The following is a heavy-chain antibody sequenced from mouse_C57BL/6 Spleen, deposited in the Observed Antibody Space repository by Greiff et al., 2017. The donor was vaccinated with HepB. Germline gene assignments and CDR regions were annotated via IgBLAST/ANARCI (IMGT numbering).Heavy chain of an antibody. CDR2: IYPGDGDT. CDR3: ARAGSNAVFAY. V-gene: IGHV1-82*01. D-gene: IGHD1-1*01. Sequence: QVQLQQSGPELVKPGASVKISCKASGYAFSSSWMNWVKQRPGKGLEWIGRIYPGDGDTNYNGKFKGKATLTADKSASTAYMPPSSRTSEDSAVYCGARAGSNAVFAYWGQGALVGVSA. CDR1: GYAFSSSW. J-gene: IGHJ3*01.